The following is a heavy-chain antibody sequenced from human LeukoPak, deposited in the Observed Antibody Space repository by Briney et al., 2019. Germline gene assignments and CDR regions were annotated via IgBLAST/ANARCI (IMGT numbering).Heavy chain of an antibody. CDR2: IYYSGST. V-gene: IGHV4-39*07. D-gene: IGHD3-3*01. J-gene: IGHJ6*03. Sequence: PSETLSLTCTVSGGSISSSSYYWGWIRQPPGKGLEWIGSIYYSGSTYYNPSLKSRVTISVETSKNQFSLKLSSVTAADTAVYYCARAPRYYDFWSGYLDYYYYMDVWGKGTTVTVSS. CDR3: ARAPRYYDFWSGYLDYYYYMDV. CDR1: GGSISSSSYY.